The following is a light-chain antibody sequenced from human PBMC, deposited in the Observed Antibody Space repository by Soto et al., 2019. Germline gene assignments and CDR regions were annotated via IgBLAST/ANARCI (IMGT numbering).Light chain of an antibody. CDR3: QTYDNSLRVV. CDR1: SSNIGAGYD. V-gene: IGLV1-40*01. J-gene: IGLJ2*01. CDR2: DNR. Sequence: QSVLTQPPSVSGAPGQRVTISCTGSSSNIGAGYDVQWYQQLPGTAPKLLMFDNRNRASGVPDRFSGSKSGTSASLAITGLQAEDEADYYCQTYDNSLRVVFGGGTKVTVL.